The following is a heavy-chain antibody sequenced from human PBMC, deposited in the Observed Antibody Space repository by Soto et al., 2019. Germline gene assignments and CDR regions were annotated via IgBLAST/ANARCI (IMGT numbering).Heavy chain of an antibody. V-gene: IGHV3-21*01. CDR1: GFTLYSYR. CDR2: ISSSGSDI. D-gene: IGHD3-16*01. CDR3: ARDLGHPWDY. Sequence: GGSLRLSCVASGFTLYSYRMSWVRQAPGKGLEWVSAISSSGSDIYYADSLKGRFTISRDNAKNSVYLQMSSLRVEDTAVYYCARDLGHPWDYWGQGTLVTVSS. J-gene: IGHJ4*02.